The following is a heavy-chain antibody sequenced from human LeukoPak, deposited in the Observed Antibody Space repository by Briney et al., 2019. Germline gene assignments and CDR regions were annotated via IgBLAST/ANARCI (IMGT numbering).Heavy chain of an antibody. CDR1: GFTFSSYA. CDR2: IRYDGSNK. J-gene: IGHJ4*02. V-gene: IGHV3-30*02. D-gene: IGHD3-16*02. CDR3: ARGHDDYVWGSYRSRADY. Sequence: GGSLRLSCAASGFTFSSYAMSWVRQAPGKGLEWVGFIRYDGSNKYYGDSVKGRFTISRGNSKNTLYLQMNSLRAEDTAVYYCARGHDDYVWGSYRSRADYWGQGTLVTVSS.